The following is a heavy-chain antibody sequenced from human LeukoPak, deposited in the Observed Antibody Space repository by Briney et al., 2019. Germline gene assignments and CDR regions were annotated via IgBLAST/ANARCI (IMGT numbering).Heavy chain of an antibody. CDR1: GFIFSNYG. CDR2: IWNDGSET. CDR3: ARDMGRAWYGPPDY. J-gene: IGHJ4*02. Sequence: GGSLRLSCAASGFIFSNYGMHWVRQAPGKRLEWVAVIWNDGSETFHADSVKGRFRIARDDSKNTLYLQMNSLRAEDTAVYFCARDMGRAWYGPPDYWGQGTLVTVSS. D-gene: IGHD6-13*01. V-gene: IGHV3-33*01.